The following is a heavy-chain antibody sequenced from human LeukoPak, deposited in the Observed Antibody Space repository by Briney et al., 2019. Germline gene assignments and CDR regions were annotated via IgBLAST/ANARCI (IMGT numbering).Heavy chain of an antibody. CDR3: TRDLTDDSSR. CDR2: IKFDGSEI. V-gene: IGHV3-7*01. J-gene: IGHJ4*02. D-gene: IGHD3-22*01. Sequence: GGSLSPSCAASGFSLSDYWMTWVRQAPGKGLECVGNIKFDGSEIYYLDSVRGRFSISRDNAKNSLYLQMNSLRVEDTAVYYCTRDLTDDSSRWGQGTLVTVSS. CDR1: GFSLSDYW.